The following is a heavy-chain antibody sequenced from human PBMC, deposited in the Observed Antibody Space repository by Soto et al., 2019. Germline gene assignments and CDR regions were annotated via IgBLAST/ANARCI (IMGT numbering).Heavy chain of an antibody. Sequence: QVQLQQWGAGLLKPSETLSLTCAVYGGSFSGYYWSWIRQPPGKGLEWIGEINRSGSTNYNPSLKSRVTISVDTSKNQFSLKLSSVTAADTAVYYCATAKESSGYYFDYWGQGTLVTVSS. CDR3: ATAKESSGYYFDY. CDR2: INRSGST. V-gene: IGHV4-34*01. J-gene: IGHJ4*02. CDR1: GGSFSGYY. D-gene: IGHD3-22*01.